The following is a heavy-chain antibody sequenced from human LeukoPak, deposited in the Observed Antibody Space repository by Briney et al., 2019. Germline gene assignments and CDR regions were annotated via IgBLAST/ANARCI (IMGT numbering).Heavy chain of an antibody. Sequence: GESLKISCKGSGYSFTSYWIGWVRQMPGKGLEWMGIIYPTDSDTRYSPSFQGQDTISADNSISTAYLQWSSLKASDTAMYYCATNFGYSSSWYGYWGQGTLVTVSS. V-gene: IGHV5-51*01. D-gene: IGHD6-13*01. CDR2: IYPTDSDT. CDR3: ATNFGYSSSWYGY. CDR1: GYSFTSYW. J-gene: IGHJ4*02.